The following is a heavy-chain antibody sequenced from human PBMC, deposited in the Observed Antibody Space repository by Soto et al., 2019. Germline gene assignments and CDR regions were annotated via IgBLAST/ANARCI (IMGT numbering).Heavy chain of an antibody. V-gene: IGHV3-23*01. CDR1: GFTFSFCA. J-gene: IGHJ4*02. Sequence: EVQLLESGGALVQPGESLRLSCAASGFTFSFCAMSWVRQAPGKGLEWVSSMRGGNGDTYYADSVKGRFTISRDNSKNTLYLQMNSLRVEDTALYYCVTGHSDSYYYFDYWGQGALVTVSS. CDR2: MRGGNGDT. D-gene: IGHD3-22*01. CDR3: VTGHSDSYYYFDY.